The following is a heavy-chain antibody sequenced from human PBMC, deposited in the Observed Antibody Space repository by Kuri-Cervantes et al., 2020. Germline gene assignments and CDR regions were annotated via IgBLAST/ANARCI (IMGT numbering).Heavy chain of an antibody. V-gene: IGHV4-34*01. CDR3: ARAPGYSRAFDI. J-gene: IGHJ3*02. CDR1: GGSFSGYY. CDR2: INHSGST. D-gene: IGHD4-23*01. Sequence: ETLSLTCAVYGGSFSGYYWSWIRQPPGKGLEWIGEINHSGSTNYNPSLKSRVTISVDTSKNQFSLKLSSVTAADTAVYYCARAPGYSRAFDIWGQGTMVTVSS.